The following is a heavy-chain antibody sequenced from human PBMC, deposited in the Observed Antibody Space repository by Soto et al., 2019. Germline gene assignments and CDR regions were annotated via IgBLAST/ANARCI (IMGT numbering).Heavy chain of an antibody. D-gene: IGHD3-10*01. Sequence: GSLRLSCAASGFTFSDYYMSWIRQAPGKGLEWVSYISSSGSTIYYADSVEGRFTISRDNAKNSLYLQMNSLRAEDTAVYYCARDNYYGSGSYYNPPAYFDYWGQGTLVTVYS. V-gene: IGHV3-11*01. J-gene: IGHJ4*02. CDR2: ISSSGSTI. CDR1: GFTFSDYY. CDR3: ARDNYYGSGSYYNPPAYFDY.